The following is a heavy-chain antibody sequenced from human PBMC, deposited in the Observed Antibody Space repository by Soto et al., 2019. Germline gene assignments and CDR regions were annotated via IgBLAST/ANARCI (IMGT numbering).Heavy chain of an antibody. CDR3: ARDPLWGTAMVLWYFDL. V-gene: IGHV3-30-3*01. D-gene: IGHD5-18*01. CDR1: GFTFNNYA. Sequence: QVQLVESGGGVVQPGRSLRLSCAASGFTFNNYAMHWVRQAPGKGLEWVSLISYDGSNKYYADSVKGRFTISRENSKNTLYLQMNSLRAEDTAVYYCARDPLWGTAMVLWYFDLWGRGTLVTVSS. CDR2: ISYDGSNK. J-gene: IGHJ2*01.